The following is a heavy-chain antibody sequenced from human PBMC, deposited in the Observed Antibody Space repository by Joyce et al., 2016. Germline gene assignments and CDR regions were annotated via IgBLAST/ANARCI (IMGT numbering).Heavy chain of an antibody. CDR2: IFYSGST. CDR3: ARERAGSLDY. Sequence: QVQLQESGPGLVKPSETLSLTCTVSGGSINIYYWSWIRQPPGKGLEWIGYIFYSGSTNYNPSLKSRVTISVDTSKNQFSLKLTSVTAADTAVYYCARERAGSLDYWGQGTLVTVSS. J-gene: IGHJ4*02. D-gene: IGHD6-19*01. V-gene: IGHV4-59*01. CDR1: GGSINIYY.